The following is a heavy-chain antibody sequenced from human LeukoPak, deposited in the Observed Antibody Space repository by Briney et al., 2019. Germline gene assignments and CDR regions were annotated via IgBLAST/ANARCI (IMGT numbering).Heavy chain of an antibody. V-gene: IGHV1-46*01. J-gene: IGHJ4*02. D-gene: IGHD4-17*01. CDR3: ATESLYGDYTHVDFDY. CDR2: INPNDGST. Sequence: ASVKVSCKASGYTFSAHYMHWVRQAPGQGPVWMGIINPNDGSTKYSQKLQDRVTMTRDTSTSTFYMEVSSLRSEDTAVYYCATESLYGDYTHVDFDYWGQGTLVTVSS. CDR1: GYTFSAHY.